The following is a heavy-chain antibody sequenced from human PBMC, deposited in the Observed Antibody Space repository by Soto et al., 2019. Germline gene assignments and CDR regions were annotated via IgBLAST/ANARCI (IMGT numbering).Heavy chain of an antibody. V-gene: IGHV3-53*01. J-gene: IGHJ6*02. CDR1: GFTVSSNY. Sequence: EVQLVQSGGGLIQPGGSLRLSCAAYGFTVSSNYMSWVRQAPGKGLEWVSVIYSGGSTYYADSVKGRFTISRDNSKNTVYLQMNSLRAEDTAVYYCARDLRTLYGMDVWGQGTTVTVSS. CDR3: ARDLRTLYGMDV. CDR2: IYSGGST.